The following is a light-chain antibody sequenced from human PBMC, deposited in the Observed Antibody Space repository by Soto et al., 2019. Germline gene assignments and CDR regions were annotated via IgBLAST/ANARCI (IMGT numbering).Light chain of an antibody. CDR3: RQYNNSPPGT. CDR2: GAS. V-gene: IGKV3-15*01. CDR1: QSVSSN. J-gene: IGKJ1*01. Sequence: EIVMTQSPGTLSLSPGERATLSCRASQSVSSNLALYQQKPDPAHARLIYGASTRATGIPARFSSSGSGTEFTLTISSLQYEDFAVYYCRQYNNSPPGTFGQGTKVEIK.